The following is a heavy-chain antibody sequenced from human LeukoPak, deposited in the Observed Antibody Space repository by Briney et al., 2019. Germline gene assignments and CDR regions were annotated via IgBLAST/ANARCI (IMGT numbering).Heavy chain of an antibody. Sequence: GASVKVSCKASGYIFTNYAINWVRQAPGQGLEWMGWINTNTGKPTYAQGFTGRFVFSLDTSVSTAYLQISGLKAQDTAFYYCAREEYYDTSASTNFDYWGRGTLVTVSS. CDR2: INTNTGKP. CDR3: AREEYYDTSASTNFDY. J-gene: IGHJ4*02. CDR1: GYIFTNYA. D-gene: IGHD3-22*01. V-gene: IGHV7-4-1*02.